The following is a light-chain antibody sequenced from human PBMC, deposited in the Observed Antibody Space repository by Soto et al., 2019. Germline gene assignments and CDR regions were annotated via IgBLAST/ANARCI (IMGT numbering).Light chain of an antibody. CDR2: DVT. Sequence: QSVLTQPASVSGSPGQSITISCTGTGSDVGGYNLVSWYQQHPGKAPKLMIYDVTNRPSGVSDRFSGSKSGNTASLTISWLQAEDEADYYRISYANSHTLVLGGGTKLTVL. J-gene: IGLJ2*01. CDR1: GSDVGGYNL. V-gene: IGLV2-14*03. CDR3: ISYANSHTLV.